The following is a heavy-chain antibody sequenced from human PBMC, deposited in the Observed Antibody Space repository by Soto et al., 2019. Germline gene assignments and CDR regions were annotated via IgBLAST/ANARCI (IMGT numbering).Heavy chain of an antibody. CDR3: AIRAVAGTDYYYGMDV. D-gene: IGHD6-19*01. CDR2: IDPSDSYT. J-gene: IGHJ6*02. CDR1: GYSFTSYW. V-gene: IGHV5-10-1*01. Sequence: GESMKISSKGSGYSFTSYWISWVRQMPGKGLEWMGRIDPSDSYTNYSPSFQGHVTISADKSISTAYLQWSSLKASATAMYYCAIRAVAGTDYYYGMDVWGQGTTVTVSS.